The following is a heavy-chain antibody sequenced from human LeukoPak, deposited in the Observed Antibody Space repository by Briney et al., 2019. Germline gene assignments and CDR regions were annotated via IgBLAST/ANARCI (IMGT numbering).Heavy chain of an antibody. CDR3: AKDRIVIVGGIRGPAVRWKNAFDI. CDR1: GFTFSSYA. D-gene: IGHD1-26*01. Sequence: GGSLRLSCAASGFTFSSYAMSWVRQAPGRGLEWVSGISGSGTSTYYADSVKGRFTISRDSSKNTLYLQMNSLRAEDTALYYCAKDRIVIVGGIRGPAVRWKNAFDIWGRGTMVTVSS. CDR2: ISGSGTST. V-gene: IGHV3-23*01. J-gene: IGHJ3*02.